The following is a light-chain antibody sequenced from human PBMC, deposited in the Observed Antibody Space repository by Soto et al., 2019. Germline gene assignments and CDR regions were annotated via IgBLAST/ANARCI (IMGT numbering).Light chain of an antibody. V-gene: IGLV3-21*02. CDR1: NIGIKS. Sequence: SYELTQPPSVSVAPGQTATITCGGNNIGIKSVHWYQQRPGQAPMLVVYDERDRPSGIPERFSGSNSGNAATLTISGVGAGDEAVYYCQVWNGPNDLIVFGGGTKPTVL. J-gene: IGLJ3*02. CDR3: QVWNGPNDLIV. CDR2: DER.